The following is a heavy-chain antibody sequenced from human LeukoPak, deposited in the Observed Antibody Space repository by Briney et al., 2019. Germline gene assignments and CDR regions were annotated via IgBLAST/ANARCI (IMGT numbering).Heavy chain of an antibody. CDR2: FDPEDGET. Sequence: ASVKVSCKVSGYTLTELSMHWVRQAPGKGLEWMGGFDPEDGETIYAQKFQGRVTMTEDTSTDTAYMELSSLRSVDTAVYYCATQALLRGSYYAFWFDPWGQGTLVTVSS. V-gene: IGHV1-24*01. D-gene: IGHD1-26*01. J-gene: IGHJ5*02. CDR3: ATQALLRGSYYAFWFDP. CDR1: GYTLTELS.